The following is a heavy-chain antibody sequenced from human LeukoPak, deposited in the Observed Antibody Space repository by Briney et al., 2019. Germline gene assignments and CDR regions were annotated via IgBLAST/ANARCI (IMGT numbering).Heavy chain of an antibody. CDR3: ARSYDSSGYYPLGAFDI. CDR1: GFTFSSYS. V-gene: IGHV3-21*01. Sequence: KPGGSLRLSCAASGFTFSSYSMKWVRQAPGKGLEWVSSISSSSSYIYYADSVKGRFTISRDNAKNSLYLQMNSLRAEDTAVYYCARSYDSSGYYPLGAFDIWGQGTMVTVSS. CDR2: ISSSSSYI. J-gene: IGHJ3*02. D-gene: IGHD3-22*01.